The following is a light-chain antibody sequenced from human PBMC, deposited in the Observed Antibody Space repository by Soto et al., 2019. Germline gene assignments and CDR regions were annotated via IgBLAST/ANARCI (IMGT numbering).Light chain of an antibody. CDR2: AAS. CDR1: QTIRTS. CDR3: QQTYATPPT. V-gene: IGKV1-39*01. Sequence: IQMTQSPSSLSASVGDRVILTCRASQTIRTSLNWYQQKPGKAPKLLIYAASTLHSGVPSRFSGSGSGTDFTLSISNLLPEDFATYFCQQTYATPPTFGQETKVDIK. J-gene: IGKJ1*01.